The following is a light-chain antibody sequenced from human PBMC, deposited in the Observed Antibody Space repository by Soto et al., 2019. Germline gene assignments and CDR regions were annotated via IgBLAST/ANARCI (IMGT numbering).Light chain of an antibody. J-gene: IGKJ3*01. CDR1: KSTNSIY. V-gene: IGKV3-20*01. Sequence: IVLTQYPSTLSLSPGYSANLSSRASKSTNSIYFAWYQQKTGQITTSLISLVSSRPTTMPDRISGRVSGTDFPLTISRLEPEYFAVFYCQHYGNSKFTFGPGTKVDIK. CDR2: LVS. CDR3: QHYGNSKFT.